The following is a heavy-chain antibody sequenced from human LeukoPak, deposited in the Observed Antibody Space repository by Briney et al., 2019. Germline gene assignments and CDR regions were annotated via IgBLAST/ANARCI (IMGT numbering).Heavy chain of an antibody. Sequence: GGCLRLSCAASGFTFSNYWMHWVRQAPGKGLVWVSRINSDGSITNYADSVKGRISISRDNAKNTLYLQMNGLRAEDTAVYYCARQKSSGLINWFDPWGQGTLVTVSS. CDR2: INSDGSIT. V-gene: IGHV3-74*01. CDR3: ARQKSSGLINWFDP. J-gene: IGHJ5*02. D-gene: IGHD3-10*01. CDR1: GFTFSNYW.